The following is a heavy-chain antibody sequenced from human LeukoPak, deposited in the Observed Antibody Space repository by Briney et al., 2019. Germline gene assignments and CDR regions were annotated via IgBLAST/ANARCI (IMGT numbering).Heavy chain of an antibody. CDR2: IYYSGST. CDR3: ARHKIAVALDY. CDR1: GGSISSSSYY. J-gene: IGHJ4*02. Sequence: PSETLSLTCTVSGGSISSSSYYWGWIRQPPGKGLEWIGSIYYSGSTYYNPSLKSRVTISVDTSKNQFSLKLSSVTAADTAVYCCARHKIAVALDYWGRGTLVTVSS. D-gene: IGHD6-19*01. V-gene: IGHV4-39*01.